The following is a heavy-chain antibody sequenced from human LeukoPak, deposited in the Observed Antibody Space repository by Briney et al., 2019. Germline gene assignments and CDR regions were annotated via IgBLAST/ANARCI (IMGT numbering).Heavy chain of an antibody. D-gene: IGHD2-21*02. V-gene: IGHV3-30-3*01. CDR1: GFTFSSYA. J-gene: IGHJ4*02. CDR3: AREEITGVVVTAIRY. CDR2: ISYDGSNK. Sequence: GGSLRLSCAASGFTFSSYAMHWVRQAPGKGLGWVAVISYDGSNKYYADSVKGRFTISRDNSKNTLYLQMNSLRAEDTAVYYCAREEITGVVVTAIRYWGQGTLVTVSS.